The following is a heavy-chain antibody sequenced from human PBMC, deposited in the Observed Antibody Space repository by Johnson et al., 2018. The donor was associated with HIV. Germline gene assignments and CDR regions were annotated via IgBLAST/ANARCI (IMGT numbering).Heavy chain of an antibody. CDR2: IRSDASKT. CDR1: GFSFSDYG. J-gene: IGHJ3*02. Sequence: QEQLVESGGGVVQPGRSLRLSCAASGFSFSDYGIHCVRQAPGKGLEWVAYIRSDASKTFYADSLTGRFTISRDNSKNTLYLQMNSLRAEDTAVYYCAIRDAGGRDAFDIWGQGTIVTVSS. D-gene: IGHD1-26*01. CDR3: AIRDAGGRDAFDI. V-gene: IGHV3-30*02.